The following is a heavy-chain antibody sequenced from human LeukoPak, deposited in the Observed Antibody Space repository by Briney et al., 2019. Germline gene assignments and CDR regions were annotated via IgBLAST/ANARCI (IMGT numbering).Heavy chain of an antibody. D-gene: IGHD3-3*01. CDR3: ARLPITKRAMDV. Sequence: SETLPLTCSVSGDSIRSGDSYWGWIRQNPWKGLEWIGSIYYVGSPHYNPSLNSRQVTMSVDTLKNQFSLKLTSVTAADTAVYYCARLPITKRAMDVWGQGTTVTVSS. J-gene: IGHJ6*02. CDR1: GDSIRSGDSY. V-gene: IGHV4-39*01. CDR2: IYYVGSP.